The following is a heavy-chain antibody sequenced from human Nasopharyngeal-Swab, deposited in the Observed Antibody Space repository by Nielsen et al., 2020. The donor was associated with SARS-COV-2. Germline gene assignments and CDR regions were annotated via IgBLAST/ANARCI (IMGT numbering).Heavy chain of an antibody. CDR1: GFTFSTSV. CDR2: ISGAGTST. CDR3: AKDSYCGGDCYGRGHFDY. Sequence: GGSLRLSCAASGFTFSTSVMSWVRQPPGAGLDWVSAISGAGTSTSYADPVKGRFTISRDNSKNTLYLQLNSLRAEDTAVYYCAKDSYCGGDCYGRGHFDYWGQGTLVTVSS. D-gene: IGHD2-21*02. J-gene: IGHJ4*02. V-gene: IGHV3-23*01.